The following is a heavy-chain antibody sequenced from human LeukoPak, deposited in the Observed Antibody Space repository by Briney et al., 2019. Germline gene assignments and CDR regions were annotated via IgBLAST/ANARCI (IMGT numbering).Heavy chain of an antibody. CDR2: INPNSGGT. Sequence: ASVKVSCKASGYTFTGYYMHWVRQAPGQGLEWMGWINPNSGGTNYAQKFQGRVTITTDESTSTAYMELSSLRSEDTAVYYCASYSGYAQWGQGTLVTVSS. V-gene: IGHV1-2*02. J-gene: IGHJ4*02. D-gene: IGHD5-12*01. CDR3: ASYSGYAQ. CDR1: GYTFTGYY.